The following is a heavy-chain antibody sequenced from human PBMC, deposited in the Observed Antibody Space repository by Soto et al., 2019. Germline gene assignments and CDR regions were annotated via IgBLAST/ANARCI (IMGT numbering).Heavy chain of an antibody. Sequence: QVQLVQSGAEVKKPGSSVKVSCKASGGTFSSYAISWVRQAPGQGLEWMGGIIPIFGTANYAQKCQGRVTITADKATSTAYMELSSLRSEDTAVYYCARLSSSSPFDYWGQGTLVTVSS. J-gene: IGHJ4*02. CDR1: GGTFSSYA. V-gene: IGHV1-69*06. CDR3: ARLSSSSPFDY. CDR2: IIPIFGTA. D-gene: IGHD6-6*01.